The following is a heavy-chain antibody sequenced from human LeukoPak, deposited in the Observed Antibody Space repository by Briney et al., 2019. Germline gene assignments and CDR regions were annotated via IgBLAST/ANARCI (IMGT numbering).Heavy chain of an antibody. CDR2: INPSGGST. J-gene: IGHJ4*02. CDR1: GSTFTSYY. CDR3: ALRPPYREPIDY. D-gene: IGHD1-14*01. Sequence: ASVKVSCKASGSTFTSYYMRWVRRAPGQGLEWMGIINPSGGSTSYAQKFQGRVTMTRDTSTSTVYMELSSLRSEDTAVYYCALRPPYREPIDYWGQGTLVTVSS. V-gene: IGHV1-46*01.